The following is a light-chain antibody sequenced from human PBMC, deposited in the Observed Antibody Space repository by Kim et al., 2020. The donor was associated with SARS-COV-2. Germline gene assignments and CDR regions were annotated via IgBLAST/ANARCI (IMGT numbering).Light chain of an antibody. V-gene: IGLV3-1*01. J-gene: IGLJ2*01. CDR1: KLGDKY. Sequence: SYELTQPPSVSVSPGQTASITCSGDKLGDKYARWYQQKPGQSPVLVIYQDSNRPSGIPERFSGSNSGNTATLTISGTQAMAEADYYCQAWDSSLVFGG. CDR2: QDS. CDR3: QAWDSSLV.